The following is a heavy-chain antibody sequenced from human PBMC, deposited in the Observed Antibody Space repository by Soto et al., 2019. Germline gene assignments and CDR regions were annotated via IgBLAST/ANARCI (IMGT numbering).Heavy chain of an antibody. CDR2: IYYSGST. CDR1: GGSISSGGYY. Sequence: QVQLQESGPGLVKPSQTLSLTCTVSGGSISSGGYYWSWIRQHPGKGLEWIGYIYYSGSTYYNPSLKSRVTISVDTSKNQFSLKLSSVTAADTAVYYCARDRVRQSGGYSDYYYGMDVWGQGTTVTVSS. J-gene: IGHJ6*02. D-gene: IGHD3-10*01. CDR3: ARDRVRQSGGYSDYYYGMDV. V-gene: IGHV4-31*03.